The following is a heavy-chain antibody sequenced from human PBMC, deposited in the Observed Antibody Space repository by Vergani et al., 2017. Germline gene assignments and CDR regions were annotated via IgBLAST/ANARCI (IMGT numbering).Heavy chain of an antibody. Sequence: QVQLVESGGGVVQPGRSLRLSCAASGFTFNQYGMHWVRQAPGKGLEWVAVTWYDGNNKQYADSVKGRFTISRDNSKSTMYLQMNGLRDEDTGVYYCARDLRFLYNRFDPWGQGTLVTVSS. V-gene: IGHV3-33*01. D-gene: IGHD1-14*01. CDR2: TWYDGNNK. CDR1: GFTFNQYG. CDR3: ARDLRFLYNRFDP. J-gene: IGHJ5*02.